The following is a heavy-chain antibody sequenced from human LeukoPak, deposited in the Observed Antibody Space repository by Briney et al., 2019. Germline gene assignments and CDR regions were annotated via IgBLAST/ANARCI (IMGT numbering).Heavy chain of an antibody. Sequence: ASVKVSCTVSGYTLTELSMHWVRQAPGKGLEWMGGVDPEDGETIYAQKFQGRVTMTEDTSTDTAYMELSSLRSEDTAVYYCATTYLRYYYGSGSYFDLWGRGTVVTVSS. CDR1: GYTLTELS. D-gene: IGHD3-10*01. CDR2: VDPEDGET. J-gene: IGHJ2*01. V-gene: IGHV1-24*01. CDR3: ATTYLRYYYGSGSYFDL.